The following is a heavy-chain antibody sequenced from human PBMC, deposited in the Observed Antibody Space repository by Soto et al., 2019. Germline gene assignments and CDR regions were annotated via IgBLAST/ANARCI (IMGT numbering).Heavy chain of an antibody. V-gene: IGHV1-18*01. D-gene: IGHD3-3*01. Sequence: ASVKVSCKASGYTFTSYGISWVRQAPGQGLEWMGWISAYNGNTNYAQKLQGRVTMTTDTSTSTAYMELRSLRSDDTAVYYCARGGDFWSGSKVYYYYYMDVWGKGTTVTVSS. J-gene: IGHJ6*03. CDR1: GYTFTSYG. CDR3: ARGGDFWSGSKVYYYYYMDV. CDR2: ISAYNGNT.